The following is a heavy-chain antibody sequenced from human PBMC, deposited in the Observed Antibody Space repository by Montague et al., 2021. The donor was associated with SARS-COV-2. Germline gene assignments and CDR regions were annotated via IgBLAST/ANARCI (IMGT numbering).Heavy chain of an antibody. Sequence: SLRLSCAASGFAFNNFAMSWVRQAPGKGLEWVSSIFGSAAGTYYADSVKGRFTISRDKSKNTLYLQMNSLKAEDTAKYYCAKQPGAGAVVYWYFDLWGRGTVVSVSS. D-gene: IGHD6-19*01. J-gene: IGHJ2*01. CDR1: GFAFNNFA. CDR2: IFGSAAGT. V-gene: IGHV3-23*01. CDR3: AKQPGAGAVVYWYFDL.